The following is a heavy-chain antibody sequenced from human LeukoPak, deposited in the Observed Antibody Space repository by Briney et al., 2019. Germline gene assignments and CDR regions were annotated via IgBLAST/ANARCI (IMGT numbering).Heavy chain of an antibody. CDR2: ISSSGTTI. J-gene: IGHJ4*02. D-gene: IGHD4-23*01. CDR3: ARDYGGHGEYFDY. Sequence: PGGSLRLSCAASGFTFSTYNINWVRQAPGKGLEWVSYISSSGTTIDYADSVKGRFTVSRDNAKNSLYLQMNSLRDEDTAVYYCARDYGGHGEYFDYWGQGALVTVSS. CDR1: GFTFSTYN. V-gene: IGHV3-48*02.